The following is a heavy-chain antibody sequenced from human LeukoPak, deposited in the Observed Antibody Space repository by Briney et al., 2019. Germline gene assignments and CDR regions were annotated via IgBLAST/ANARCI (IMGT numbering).Heavy chain of an antibody. D-gene: IGHD3-3*01. CDR1: GFTFSSYG. J-gene: IGHJ6*03. CDR2: ISGSGGST. Sequence: GGSLRLSCAASGFTFSSYGMTWVRQALGKGLEWVSGISGSGGSTKYADSVKGRFTISRDNSKNTLYLQMNSLRAEDTAVYYCAKIGRYYDFWTGFYEEEVDYMDVWGKGTTVTVSS. CDR3: AKIGRYYDFWTGFYEEEVDYMDV. V-gene: IGHV3-23*01.